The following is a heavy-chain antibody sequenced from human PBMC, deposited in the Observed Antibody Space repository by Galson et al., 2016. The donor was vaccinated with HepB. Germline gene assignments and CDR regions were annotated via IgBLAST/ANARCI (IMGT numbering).Heavy chain of an antibody. CDR1: GFTFSRYS. V-gene: IGHV3-23*01. J-gene: IGHJ4*02. CDR3: GKDGGGYCWRRCGDVY. Sequence: SLRLSCAASGFTFSRYSMSWVRQAPGKGLEWVSSISGSGGSTNYADSVKGRFTISRDNSKNTLYLQMNSLRAEDTAVYYCGKDGGGYCWRRCGDVYWGQGTLVTFTA. CDR2: ISGSGGST. D-gene: IGHD2-21*02.